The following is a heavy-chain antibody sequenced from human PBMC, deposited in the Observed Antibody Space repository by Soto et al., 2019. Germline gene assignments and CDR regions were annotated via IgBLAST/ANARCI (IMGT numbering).Heavy chain of an antibody. D-gene: IGHD3-16*01. CDR1: GGTFSSYA. Sequence: SVKVSCKASGGTFSSYAISWVRQAPGQGLEWMGGIIPIFGTANYAQKFQGRVTITADESTSTAYMELSSLRSEDTAVYYCARGWELRMGGYFDYWGQGTLVTVSS. CDR3: ARGWELRMGGYFDY. CDR2: IIPIFGTA. J-gene: IGHJ4*02. V-gene: IGHV1-69*13.